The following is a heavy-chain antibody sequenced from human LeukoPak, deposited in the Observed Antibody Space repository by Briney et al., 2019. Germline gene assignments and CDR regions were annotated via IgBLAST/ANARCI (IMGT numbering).Heavy chain of an antibody. J-gene: IGHJ4*02. D-gene: IGHD2/OR15-2a*01. V-gene: IGHV4-39*07. CDR3: ARVPFEYYFDY. CDR1: GGSISSSSYY. CDR2: IYYSGST. Sequence: SETLSLTCTVSGGSISSSSYYWGWIRQPPGKGLEWIGSIYYSGSTYYNPSLKSRVTISVDTSKNQFSLKLSSVTAADTAVYYCARVPFEYYFDYWGQGTLVTVSS.